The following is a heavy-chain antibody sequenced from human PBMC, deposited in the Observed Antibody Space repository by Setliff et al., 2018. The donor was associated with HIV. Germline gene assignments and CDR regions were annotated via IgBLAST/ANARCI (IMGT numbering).Heavy chain of an antibody. Sequence: GGSLRLSCGASGFTFSSHWMQWVRQAPGKGLVWVSRISIDGSITSYADCVKGRFTISRDNAKNSLYLQMNSLRAEDTAVYYCARGVVVAAHNWFDPWGQGTLVTVSS. J-gene: IGHJ5*02. CDR1: GFTFSSHW. V-gene: IGHV3-74*01. CDR2: ISIDGSIT. D-gene: IGHD2-15*01. CDR3: ARGVVVAAHNWFDP.